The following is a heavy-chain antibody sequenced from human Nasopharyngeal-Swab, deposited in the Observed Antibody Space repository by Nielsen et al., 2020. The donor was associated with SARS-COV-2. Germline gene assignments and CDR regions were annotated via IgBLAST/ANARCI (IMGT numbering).Heavy chain of an antibody. Sequence: SETLSLTCTVSGGSISSSSYYWGWIRQPPGKGLEWIGSIYYSGSTYYNPSLKSRVTISVDTSKSQFSLKLSSVTAADTAVYYCARVYYDSSGYYYYYYYYYMDVWGKGTTVTVSS. CDR3: ARVYYDSSGYYYYYYYYYMDV. V-gene: IGHV4-39*07. D-gene: IGHD3-22*01. CDR2: IYYSGST. J-gene: IGHJ6*03. CDR1: GGSISSSSYY.